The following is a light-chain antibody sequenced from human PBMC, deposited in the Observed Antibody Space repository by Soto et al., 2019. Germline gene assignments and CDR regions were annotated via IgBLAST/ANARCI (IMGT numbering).Light chain of an antibody. CDR2: GAS. CDR1: QSVSSNN. Sequence: EIVLTQSPGTLSLSPGERATLSCRASQSVSSNNLAWYQQRPGQAPRVVIYGASTRDTGIPERVSGSGSGTDFTLTISRLEAEDFAVYYCQQYCRSPFTFGPGTKVDIK. CDR3: QQYCRSPFT. V-gene: IGKV3-20*01. J-gene: IGKJ3*01.